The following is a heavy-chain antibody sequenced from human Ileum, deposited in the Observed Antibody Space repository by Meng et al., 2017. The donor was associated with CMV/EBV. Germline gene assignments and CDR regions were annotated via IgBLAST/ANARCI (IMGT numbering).Heavy chain of an antibody. J-gene: IGHJ4*02. CDR1: GFTFSTYQ. CDR3: ARALPEYSLASYSPFYYLDY. V-gene: IGHV3-48*03. CDR2: TSGGGGTV. D-gene: IGHD6-6*01. Sequence: GESLKISCVVSGFTFSTYQISWVRQARGKGLEWVAHTSGGGGTVHYADSVKGRFTVSRDNAKSSAYLQMSSLRAEDTAVYYCARALPEYSLASYSPFYYLDYWGQGTVVTVSS.